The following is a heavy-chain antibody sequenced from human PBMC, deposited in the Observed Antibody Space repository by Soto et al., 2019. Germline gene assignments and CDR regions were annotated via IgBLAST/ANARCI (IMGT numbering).Heavy chain of an antibody. J-gene: IGHJ2*01. CDR2: IGPYNGNT. V-gene: IGHV1-18*01. CDR1: GYTFNNYG. D-gene: IGHD2-15*01. Sequence: QVQLVQSGAEVKKPGASVKVSCKASGYTFNNYGISWVRQAPGQGLEWMGWIGPYNGNTDHAQNFQGRVTMTTDTSTNTAYMELRSLRSDDTXLYYCXRXYXSVGXXYTCWXXDXXXRXTLVTVSS. CDR3: XRXYXSVGXXYTCWXXDX.